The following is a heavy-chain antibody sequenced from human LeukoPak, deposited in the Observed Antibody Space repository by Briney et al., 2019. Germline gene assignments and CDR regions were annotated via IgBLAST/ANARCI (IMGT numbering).Heavy chain of an antibody. CDR3: GRGIGVAGDY. D-gene: IGHD6-19*01. CDR2: MNPNSGNT. V-gene: IGHV1-8*01. J-gene: IGHJ4*02. Sequence: ASVKVSCKSSGYTVPLYDINWVRQATGQGLEWMGWMNPNSGNTGYAQKFQGRVTMTTNTSISTAYMELSSLRSEDTAMYYCGRGIGVAGDYWGQGTLVTVSS. CDR1: GYTVPLYD.